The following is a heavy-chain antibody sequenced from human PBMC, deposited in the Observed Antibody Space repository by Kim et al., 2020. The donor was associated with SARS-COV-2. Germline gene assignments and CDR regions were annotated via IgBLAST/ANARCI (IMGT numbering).Heavy chain of an antibody. D-gene: IGHD3-22*01. Sequence: YYNPSLKSRVTISVDTSKNQFSLKLSSVTAADTAVYYCASSGSGYYYFDYWGQGTLVTVSS. CDR3: ASSGSGYYYFDY. J-gene: IGHJ4*02. V-gene: IGHV4-39*01.